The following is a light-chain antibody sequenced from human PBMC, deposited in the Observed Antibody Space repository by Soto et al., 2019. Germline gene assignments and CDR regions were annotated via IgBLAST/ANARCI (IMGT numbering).Light chain of an antibody. CDR1: ETITYY. J-gene: IGKJ4*01. CDR3: QQSYSTPLT. V-gene: IGKV1-39*01. CDR2: GAS. Sequence: DIQMTQSPSSLSASVGDRVTITCRASETITYYLNWYQQKPGKAPKLLIYGASSLQSGVPSRFSGRGSGTDFTLPITSLQLEDFATYYCQQSYSTPLTFGGGTKVEI.